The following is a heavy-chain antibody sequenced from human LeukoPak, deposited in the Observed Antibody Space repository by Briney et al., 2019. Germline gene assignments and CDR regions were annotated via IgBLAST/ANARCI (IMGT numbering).Heavy chain of an antibody. Sequence: SETLSLTCTVSGGSITSSYWSWIRQSPGKGLEWIGYIHYTGSTNYNPSLKSRVTMLIDTSKNQFSLKLSSVTAADTAVYYCARGYGYFDYWGQGTLVTVSS. CDR1: GGSITSSY. D-gene: IGHD3-16*01. V-gene: IGHV4-59*12. CDR2: IHYTGST. CDR3: ARGYGYFDY. J-gene: IGHJ4*02.